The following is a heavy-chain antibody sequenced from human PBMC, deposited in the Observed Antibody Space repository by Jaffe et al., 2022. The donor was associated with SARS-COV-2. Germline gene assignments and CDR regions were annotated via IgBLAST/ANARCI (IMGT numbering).Heavy chain of an antibody. CDR3: ARGRPMVRGVIIRDAFDI. J-gene: IGHJ3*02. D-gene: IGHD3-10*01. CDR1: GFTFSSYA. CDR2: ISYDGSNK. V-gene: IGHV3-30*04. Sequence: QVQLVESGGGVVQPGRSLRLSCAASGFTFSSYAMHWVRQAPGKGLEWVAVISYDGSNKYYADSVKGRFTISRDNSKNTLYLQMNSLRAEDTAVYYCARGRPMVRGVIIRDAFDIWGQGTMVTVSS.